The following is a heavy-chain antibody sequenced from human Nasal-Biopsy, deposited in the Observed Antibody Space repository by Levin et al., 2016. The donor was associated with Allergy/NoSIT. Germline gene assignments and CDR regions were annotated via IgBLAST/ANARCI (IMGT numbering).Heavy chain of an antibody. D-gene: IGHD3-16*01. J-gene: IGHJ3*02. Sequence: SETLSLTCTVSGDSIRGHFWSWIRQSAGKGLEWIGRTYYSDADYNPSFKSRATMSVDTSKSQLSLRLRSVTAADTAVYYCARGPLNDYVFPDAFDIWGQGTMVTVSS. CDR3: ARGPLNDYVFPDAFDI. CDR1: GDSIRGHF. V-gene: IGHV4-4*07. CDR2: TYYSDA.